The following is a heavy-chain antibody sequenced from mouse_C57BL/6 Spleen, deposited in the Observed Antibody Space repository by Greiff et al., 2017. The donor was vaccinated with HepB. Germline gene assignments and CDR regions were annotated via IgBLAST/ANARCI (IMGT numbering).Heavy chain of an antibody. Sequence: QVQLQQPGAELVKPGASVKMSCKASGYTFTSYWITWVKQRPGQGLEWIGDIYPGSGSTNYNEKFKSKATLTVDTSSSTAYMQLSSLTSEDSAVYYCARGGYYYGSSSYFDVWGTGTTVTVSS. J-gene: IGHJ1*03. D-gene: IGHD1-1*01. V-gene: IGHV1-55*01. CDR1: GYTFTSYW. CDR2: IYPGSGST. CDR3: ARGGYYYGSSSYFDV.